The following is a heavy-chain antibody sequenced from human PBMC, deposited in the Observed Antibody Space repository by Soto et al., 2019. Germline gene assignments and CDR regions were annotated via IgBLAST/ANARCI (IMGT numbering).Heavy chain of an antibody. CDR2: MNPNNGNT. J-gene: IGHJ4*02. D-gene: IGHD7-27*01. CDR3: ARGPRNWGVDY. CDR1: AYTFTSYD. V-gene: IGHV1-8*01. Sequence: QVQLVQSGAEVKKPGASVKVSCKAAAYTFTSYDINWVRQATGQDFEWMGWMNPNNGNTAYAQKFQGSVTVTRDTSKSTAFMELSSLTSEDTAVYYCARGPRNWGVDYWGQGTLVTVSS.